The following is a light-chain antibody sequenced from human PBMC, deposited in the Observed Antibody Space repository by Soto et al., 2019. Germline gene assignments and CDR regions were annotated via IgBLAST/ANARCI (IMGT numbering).Light chain of an antibody. Sequence: QSVLTQPPSASGSPGQSVTISCTGSSSDVGGYNYVSWYQQHPGKAPKLMIYEVSKRPSGVSNRFSGSKSGNTASLTISGLQAEDEADYYCCSYAGSSTLPYVFGTGTKVTVL. J-gene: IGLJ1*01. CDR2: EVS. V-gene: IGLV2-23*02. CDR1: SSDVGGYNY. CDR3: CSYAGSSTLPYV.